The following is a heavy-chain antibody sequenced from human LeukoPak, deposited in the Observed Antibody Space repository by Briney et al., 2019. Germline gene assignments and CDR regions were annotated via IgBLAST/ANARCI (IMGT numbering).Heavy chain of an antibody. J-gene: IGHJ5*02. CDR1: GYTFSSYG. D-gene: IGHD6-13*01. V-gene: IGHV1-18*01. Sequence: ASVKVSCKASGYTFSSYGIGWVRQAPGQGLEWMGWIATYNGNSKYAQKVQGRVTMTTDTSTTTAYMELRTLRSDDTAVYYCARDMVGLAANGNWFDPWGQGTLVTVSS. CDR3: ARDMVGLAANGNWFDP. CDR2: IATYNGNS.